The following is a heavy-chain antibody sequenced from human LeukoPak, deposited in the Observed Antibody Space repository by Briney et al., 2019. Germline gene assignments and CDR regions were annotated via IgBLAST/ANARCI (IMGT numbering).Heavy chain of an antibody. V-gene: IGHV4-38-2*02. CDR2: IYHSGST. D-gene: IGHD3-22*01. J-gene: IGHJ4*02. CDR1: GYSISSGYY. CDR3: ARYYYDSSGYYLGDYFGY. Sequence: SETLSLTCTVSGYSISSGYYWGWIRQPPGKGLEWIGSIYHSGSTYYNPSLKSRVTISVDTSKNQFSLKLSSVTAADTAVYYCARYYYDSSGYYLGDYFGYWGQGTLVTVSS.